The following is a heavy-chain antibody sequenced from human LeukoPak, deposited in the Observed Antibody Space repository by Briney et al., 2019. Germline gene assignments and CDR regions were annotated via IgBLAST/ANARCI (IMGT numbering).Heavy chain of an antibody. CDR3: ATDLPPPHTTKRVMDV. J-gene: IGHJ6*03. CDR2: VDPEDGET. Sequence: GATVKISCKASGYTFTDYYMHWVQQAPGKGLEWMGRVDPEDGETIYAEKFQGRVTIAADTSTDTAYMELSSLRSEDTAVYYCATDLPPPHTTKRVMDVWGKGTTVTVSS. CDR1: GYTFTDYY. V-gene: IGHV1-69-2*01. D-gene: IGHD2/OR15-2a*01.